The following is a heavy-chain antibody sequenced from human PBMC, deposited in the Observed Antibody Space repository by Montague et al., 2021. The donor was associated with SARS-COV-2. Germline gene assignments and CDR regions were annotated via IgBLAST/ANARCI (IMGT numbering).Heavy chain of an antibody. Sequence: SETLSLTCSVSGGSISSGDFFWGWIRQPPGRGLEWIVSIYSDGRTQYNPSLKSRVFISADTSRSLFSLELTSVTAADTAVYYCARRRRDACRCERTYYSDYWGPGTLVTVSS. CDR2: IYSDGRT. V-gene: IGHV4-39*01. CDR1: GGSISSGDFF. J-gene: IGHJ4*02. D-gene: IGHD1-7*01. CDR3: ARRRRDACRCERTYYSDY.